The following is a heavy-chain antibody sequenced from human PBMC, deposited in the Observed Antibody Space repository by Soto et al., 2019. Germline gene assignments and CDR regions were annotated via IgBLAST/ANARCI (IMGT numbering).Heavy chain of an antibody. V-gene: IGHV4-30-2*01. Sequence: PSETLSLTCAVSGGSISSSGYSWSWIRQPPGKGLEWIGYIYHSGSTYYNPSLKSRVTISVDRSKNQFSLKLSSVTAADTAVYYCATQPLDSSGYYRRWFDPWGQGTLVTVSS. CDR3: ATQPLDSSGYYRRWFDP. J-gene: IGHJ5*02. CDR1: GGSISSSGYS. CDR2: IYHSGST. D-gene: IGHD3-22*01.